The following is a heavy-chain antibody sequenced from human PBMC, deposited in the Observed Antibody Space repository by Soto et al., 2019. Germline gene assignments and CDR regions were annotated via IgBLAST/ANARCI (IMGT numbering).Heavy chain of an antibody. Sequence: EVQLVESGGGLVKPGGSLRLSCAASGFTFNTYNMSWVRQAPGKGLEWVSSISGSSNYIYYADSVKGRFTISRDNTKNSLYLQMNSLRAEDTAVYYCARDGDSSSWSWYFDLWGRGTLVTVSS. D-gene: IGHD6-13*01. CDR3: ARDGDSSSWSWYFDL. V-gene: IGHV3-21*01. CDR2: ISGSSNYI. CDR1: GFTFNTYN. J-gene: IGHJ2*01.